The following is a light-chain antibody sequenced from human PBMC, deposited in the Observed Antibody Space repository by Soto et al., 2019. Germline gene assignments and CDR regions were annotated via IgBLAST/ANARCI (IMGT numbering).Light chain of an antibody. Sequence: QSALTQPRSVSGSPGQSVTISCTGTSSDVGGYNYVSWYQQHPGKAPKLMIYDVSKQPSGVPDRFSGSKSGNTAPLTISGRQAEDEADYYCCSYAGSYSWVFGGGTKLTVL. J-gene: IGLJ3*02. CDR3: CSYAGSYSWV. CDR2: DVS. V-gene: IGLV2-11*01. CDR1: SSDVGGYNY.